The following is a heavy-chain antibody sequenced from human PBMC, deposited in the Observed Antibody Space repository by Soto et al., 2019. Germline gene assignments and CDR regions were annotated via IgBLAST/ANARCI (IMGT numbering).Heavy chain of an antibody. V-gene: IGHV1-18*01. CDR2: ISAYNGNT. Sequence: ASVKVSCKASGYTFTSYGISWVRQAPGQGLEWMGWISAYNGNTNYAQKLQGRVTMTTDTSTSTAYMELRSLRSDDTAVYYCAREKTIVGATLDAFDIWGQGTMVTVSS. J-gene: IGHJ3*02. CDR1: GYTFTSYG. CDR3: AREKTIVGATLDAFDI. D-gene: IGHD1-26*01.